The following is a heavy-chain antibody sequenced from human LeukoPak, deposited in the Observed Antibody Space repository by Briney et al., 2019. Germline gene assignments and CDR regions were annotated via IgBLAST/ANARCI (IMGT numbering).Heavy chain of an antibody. CDR3: ARAFSAWPHAFDV. CDR1: GGYISTYY. J-gene: IGHJ3*01. CDR2: ISYSGTT. D-gene: IGHD6-19*01. V-gene: IGHV4-59*13. Sequence: SETLSLTCTVSGGYISTYYWGWVRQTPGQGLAWVGYISYSGTTTYSPSLQSRVTISLDTSENQFSLRLNSLTAADTAVYCCARAFSAWPHAFDVWGQGTMVTVSS.